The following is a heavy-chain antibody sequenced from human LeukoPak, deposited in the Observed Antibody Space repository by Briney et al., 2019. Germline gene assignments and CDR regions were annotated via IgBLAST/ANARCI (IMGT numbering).Heavy chain of an antibody. CDR1: GGSISSGGYS. D-gene: IGHD6-13*01. CDR2: IYHSGST. V-gene: IGHV4-30-2*01. J-gene: IGHJ4*02. Sequence: SEALSLTCAVSGGSISSGGYSWSWIRQPPGKGLEWIGYIYHSGSTYYNPSLKSRVTISVDRSKNQFSLKLSSVTAADTAVYYCASSGIAAAVNYWGQGTLVTVSS. CDR3: ASSGIAAAVNY.